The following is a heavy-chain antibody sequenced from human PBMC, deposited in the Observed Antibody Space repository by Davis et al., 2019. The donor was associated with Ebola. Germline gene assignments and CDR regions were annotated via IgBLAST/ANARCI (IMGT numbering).Heavy chain of an antibody. D-gene: IGHD6-19*01. CDR3: VSACSGSDLGY. V-gene: IGHV1-2*06. CDR1: LYSFTGNY. CDR2: INPKTGNT. Sequence: VSRMASLYSFTGNYMHWLRQAPPQGIAWIVRINPKTGNTNYSQQFQGRATMTRNRTISTAYVEVSRLRSDDTAVYYCVSACSGSDLGYWGQGSQVTVAS. J-gene: IGHJ4*02.